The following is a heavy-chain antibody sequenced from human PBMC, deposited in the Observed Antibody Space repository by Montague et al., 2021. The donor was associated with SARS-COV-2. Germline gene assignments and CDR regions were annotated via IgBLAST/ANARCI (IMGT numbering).Heavy chain of an antibody. CDR1: GGPISSGDYY. J-gene: IGHJ4*02. CDR2: IYYSGST. V-gene: IGHV4-39*07. D-gene: IGHD5-24*01. CDR3: ARVFPRWLQFDPYFDY. Sequence: SETLSLTCNVSGGPISSGDYYWSWIRQPPGKGPEWLGSIYYSGSTYYDPSLKSRVTISVDTSKNQFSLKLSSVTAADTAVYYCARVFPRWLQFDPYFDYWGQGTLVTVSS.